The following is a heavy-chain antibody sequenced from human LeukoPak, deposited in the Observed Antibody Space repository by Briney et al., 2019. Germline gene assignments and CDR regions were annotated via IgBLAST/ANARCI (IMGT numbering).Heavy chain of an antibody. D-gene: IGHD2-2*01. CDR2: TYYRSKWNY. J-gene: IGHJ4*02. Sequence: SQTLSLTCAISGDSVSTVYSAWNWIRQSPSGGLEWLGRTYYRSKWNYDYAISVQSRITINPDTSKNQLSLQLNSVTPEDTAVYYCARDKYHLDYWGPGTLVTVSS. CDR3: ARDKYHLDY. V-gene: IGHV6-1*01. CDR1: GDSVSTVYSA.